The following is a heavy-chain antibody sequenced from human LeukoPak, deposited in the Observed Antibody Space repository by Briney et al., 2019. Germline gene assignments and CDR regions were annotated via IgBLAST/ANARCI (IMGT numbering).Heavy chain of an antibody. CDR1: GGSISSGAYC. CDR2: MYYDGST. D-gene: IGHD3-3*01. Sequence: SETLSLTCTVSGGSISSGAYCWSWIRQRPGKGLEWIGYMYYDGSTYSNPSLKSRLTISVDTSKNQFSLKLSSVTAADMAVYYCARGPYYDFWSGYPYMDVWGKGTTVTVSS. V-gene: IGHV4-31*03. CDR3: ARGPYYDFWSGYPYMDV. J-gene: IGHJ6*03.